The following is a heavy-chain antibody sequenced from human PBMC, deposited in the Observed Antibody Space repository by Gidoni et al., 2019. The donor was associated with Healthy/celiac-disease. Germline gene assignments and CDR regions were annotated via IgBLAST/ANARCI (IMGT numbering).Heavy chain of an antibody. CDR2: IIPIFGTA. V-gene: IGHV1-69*01. CDR1: GGTFGSYA. Sequence: QVQLVQSGAEVKKPGSSVKVSCKASGGTFGSYAISWVRQAPGQGLEWMGGIIPIFGTANYAQKFQGRVTITADESTSTAYMELSSLRSEDTAVYYCARSRSSVYSSGYPWDYWGQGTLVTVSS. J-gene: IGHJ4*02. D-gene: IGHD3-22*01. CDR3: ARSRSSVYSSGYPWDY.